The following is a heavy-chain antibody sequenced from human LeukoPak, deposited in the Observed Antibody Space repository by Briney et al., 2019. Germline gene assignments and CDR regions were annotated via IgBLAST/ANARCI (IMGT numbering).Heavy chain of an antibody. CDR3: AKDQGRRVVVVISLAWDY. CDR2: IRYDGSNK. V-gene: IGHV3-30*02. CDR1: GFTFSSYG. J-gene: IGHJ4*02. D-gene: IGHD3-22*01. Sequence: GGSLRLSCAASGFTFSSYGMHWVRQAPGKGLEGVAFIRYDGSNKYYADSVKGRFTISRDNSKNTLYLQMNSLRAEDTAVYYCAKDQGRRVVVVISLAWDYWGQGTLVTVSS.